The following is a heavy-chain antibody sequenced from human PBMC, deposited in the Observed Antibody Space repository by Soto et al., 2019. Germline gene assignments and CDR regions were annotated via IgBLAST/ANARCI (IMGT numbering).Heavy chain of an antibody. Sequence: ASVKVSCKASGYTFTSYYMHWVRQAPGQGLEWMGIINPSGGSTSYAQKFQGRVTMTRDTSTSTVYMELSSLRSEDTAVYFCARIDVPTTYFDSWGQGTPVTVSS. V-gene: IGHV1-46*01. J-gene: IGHJ4*02. CDR1: GYTFTSYY. D-gene: IGHD3-10*02. CDR3: ARIDVPTTYFDS. CDR2: INPSGGST.